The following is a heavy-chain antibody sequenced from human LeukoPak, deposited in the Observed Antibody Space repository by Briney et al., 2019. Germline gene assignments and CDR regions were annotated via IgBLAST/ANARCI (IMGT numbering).Heavy chain of an antibody. D-gene: IGHD3-9*01. CDR1: GGTFSSYA. CDR3: ARGDDILAGYYPAYDY. J-gene: IGHJ4*02. Sequence: SVKVSCKASGGTFSSYAISWVRQAPGQGLEWMGRIIPIFGIANYAQKFQGRVTITADKSTSTAYMELSSLRSEDTAVYYCARGDDILAGYYPAYDYWGQGTLVTVSS. V-gene: IGHV1-69*04. CDR2: IIPIFGIA.